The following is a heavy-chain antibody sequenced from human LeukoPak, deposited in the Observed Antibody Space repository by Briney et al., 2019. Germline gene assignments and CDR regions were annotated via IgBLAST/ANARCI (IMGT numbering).Heavy chain of an antibody. CDR2: IIPIFGTA. D-gene: IGHD2-15*01. V-gene: IGHV1-69*06. J-gene: IGHJ5*02. CDR1: GGTFSSYA. Sequence: SVKVSCKASGGTFSSYAISWVRQAPGQGLEWMGGIIPIFGTANYAQKFQGRVTITADKSTSTAYMELSSLRSDDTAVYYCARVVVAATFGSWFDPWGQGTLVTVSS. CDR3: ARVVVAATFGSWFDP.